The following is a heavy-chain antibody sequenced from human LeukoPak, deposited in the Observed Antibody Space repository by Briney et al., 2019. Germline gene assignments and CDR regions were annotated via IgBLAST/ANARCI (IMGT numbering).Heavy chain of an antibody. D-gene: IGHD6-6*01. Sequence: PGGSLRLSCAASGFTFSSYAMHWVRQAPGKGLEWVAVISYDGSNKYYADSVKGRFTISRDNSKNTLYLQMNSLRAEDTAVYYCAKDGSAYSSSSAFDYWGQGTLVTVSS. J-gene: IGHJ4*02. V-gene: IGHV3-30-3*01. CDR3: AKDGSAYSSSSAFDY. CDR1: GFTFSSYA. CDR2: ISYDGSNK.